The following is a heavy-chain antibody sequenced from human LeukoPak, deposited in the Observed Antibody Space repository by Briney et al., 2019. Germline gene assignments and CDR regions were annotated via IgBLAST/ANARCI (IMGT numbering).Heavy chain of an antibody. V-gene: IGHV3-33*08. Sequence: TGGSLRLSCAASGFTFKNAWMSWVRQAPGKGLEWVAVIWYDGSKKYYADSVKGRFTSSRDNSKNTLSLEMNSLRAEDTAVYYCAREVPCGRFDHWGQGTLVTVSS. J-gene: IGHJ4*02. CDR2: IWYDGSKK. D-gene: IGHD2-2*01. CDR3: AREVPCGRFDH. CDR1: GFTFKNAW.